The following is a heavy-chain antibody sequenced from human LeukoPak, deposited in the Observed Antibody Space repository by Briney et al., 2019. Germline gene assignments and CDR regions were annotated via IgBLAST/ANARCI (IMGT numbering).Heavy chain of an antibody. CDR1: GGSFSGYY. V-gene: IGHV4-34*01. D-gene: IGHD6-19*01. Sequence: SETLSLTCAVYGGSFSGYYWSWIRQPPGKGLEWIGEINHSGSTNYNPSLKSRVTISVDTSKNQFSLKLSSVTAADTAVYYCARGPFRKSSGWFGVYWGQGTLVTVSS. J-gene: IGHJ4*02. CDR2: INHSGST. CDR3: ARGPFRKSSGWFGVY.